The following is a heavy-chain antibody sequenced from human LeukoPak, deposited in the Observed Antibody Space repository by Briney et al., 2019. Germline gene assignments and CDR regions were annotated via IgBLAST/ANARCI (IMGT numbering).Heavy chain of an antibody. CDR1: GGSISSSSYY. J-gene: IGHJ5*02. D-gene: IGHD3-10*01. Sequence: SETLSLTCTVSGGSISSSSYYWGWIRQPPGKGLEWIGRIYTSGSTNYNPSLKSRVTISVDTSKNQFSLKLSSVTAADTAVYYCASDDRGIDPWGQGTLVTVSS. CDR3: ASDDRGIDP. CDR2: IYTSGST. V-gene: IGHV4-39*07.